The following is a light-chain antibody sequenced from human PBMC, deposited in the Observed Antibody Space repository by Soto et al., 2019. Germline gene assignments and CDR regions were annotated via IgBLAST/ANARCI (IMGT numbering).Light chain of an antibody. V-gene: IGKV3-20*01. J-gene: IGKJ1*01. Sequence: EIFFTPSPGTMSLSPGSRSTRSGMALQSIRSHYLAWYQQKPGQPPSLLISAAHNRAPGIQDRFSGSESGTDFTLRISRLEPEDFAVYYCQQYGSSVTFGQGTQLDIK. CDR1: QSIRSHY. CDR2: AAH. CDR3: QQYGSSVT.